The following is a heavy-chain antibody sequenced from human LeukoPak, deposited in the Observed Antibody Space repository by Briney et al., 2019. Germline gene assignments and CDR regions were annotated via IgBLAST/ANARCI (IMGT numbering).Heavy chain of an antibody. V-gene: IGHV3-30*03. Sequence: GGSLRLSCAASGFTFSSYGMHWVRQAPGKGLEWVAVISYDGSNKYYADSVKGRFTISRDNSKNTLYLQMNSLRAEDTAVYYCAEQRGCSYGYEYWGQGALVTVSS. CDR1: GFTFSSYG. J-gene: IGHJ4*02. CDR3: AEQRGCSYGYEY. CDR2: ISYDGSNK. D-gene: IGHD5-18*01.